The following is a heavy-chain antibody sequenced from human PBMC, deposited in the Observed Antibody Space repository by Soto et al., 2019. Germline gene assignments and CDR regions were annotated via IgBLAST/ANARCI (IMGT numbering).Heavy chain of an antibody. Sequence: EVQLVESGGGVLRPGGSLRLSCAASGFIFDDYGMSWARQAPGKGLEWVSGVNWNGGSTGYADPGKGRFTISRDNAKNCLFLQMNSWGVEDTAFYDCVRGARLKFGSWGQGCTVTVS. D-gene: IGHD3-16*01. CDR3: VRGARLKFGS. CDR2: VNWNGGST. CDR1: GFIFDDYG. V-gene: IGHV3-20*01. J-gene: IGHJ6*02.